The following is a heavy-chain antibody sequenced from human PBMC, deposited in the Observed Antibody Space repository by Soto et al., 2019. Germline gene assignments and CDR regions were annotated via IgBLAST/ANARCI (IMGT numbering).Heavy chain of an antibody. CDR2: IWYDGSNR. V-gene: IGHV3-33*01. CDR1: GFTISTHG. Sequence: QVQLVESGGGVVQPGTSLRLSCAASGFTISTHGMHWVRQAPGKGLEWVANIWYDGSNRFYADSVKGRFTISKDNSKNTPYRQMSSLRAEDTAVYYCAAATTWNFHFHYWGQGTQVTVSS. D-gene: IGHD1-7*01. J-gene: IGHJ4*02. CDR3: AAATTWNFHFHY.